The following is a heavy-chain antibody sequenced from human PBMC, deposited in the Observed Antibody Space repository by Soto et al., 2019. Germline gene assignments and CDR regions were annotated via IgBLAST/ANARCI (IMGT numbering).Heavy chain of an antibody. Sequence: GGSLRLCCAASGFTFSSYEMNWVRHAPGKGLWWVSYISSSGSTIYYADSVKGRFTISRDNAKNSLYLQMNSLRAEDTAVYYCARDPRIAVAGAYYYYYGMDVWGQGTTVTVSS. V-gene: IGHV3-48*03. J-gene: IGHJ6*02. D-gene: IGHD6-19*01. CDR3: ARDPRIAVAGAYYYYYGMDV. CDR1: GFTFSSYE. CDR2: ISSSGSTI.